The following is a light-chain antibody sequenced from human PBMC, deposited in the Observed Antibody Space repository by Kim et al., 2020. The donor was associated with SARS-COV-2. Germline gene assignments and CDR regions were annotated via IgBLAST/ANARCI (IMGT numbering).Light chain of an antibody. J-gene: IGKJ1*01. CDR2: AAS. CDR1: QGISNY. V-gene: IGKV1-27*01. CDR3: QKYNSAPWT. Sequence: ASVGDRVTITCRASQGISNYLAWYQQKTGKVPQLLIYAASALQSGVPSRFSGSGSGTDFTLSIGSLQTEDGATYYCQKYNSAPWTFGPGTKVDIK.